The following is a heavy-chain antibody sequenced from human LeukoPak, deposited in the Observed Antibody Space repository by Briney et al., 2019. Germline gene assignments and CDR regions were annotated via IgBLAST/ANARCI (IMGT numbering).Heavy chain of an antibody. CDR2: INPKSGDT. V-gene: IGHV1-8*01. J-gene: IGHJ4*02. CDR1: GFTFTSDD. D-gene: IGHD3-9*01. CDR3: ARGDDYYDVLTGYSPFAS. Sequence: ASVKVSCKASGFTFTSDDINWVRQVTGQGLEWMGCINPKSGDTDYAQKFQGRVTMTKNTSISTAYMELSSLRFDDTAVYFCARGDDYYDVLTGYSPFASWGQGTLVTVSS.